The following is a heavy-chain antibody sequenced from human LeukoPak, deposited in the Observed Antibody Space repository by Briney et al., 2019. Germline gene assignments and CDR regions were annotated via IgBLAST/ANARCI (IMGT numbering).Heavy chain of an antibody. D-gene: IGHD1-26*01. CDR1: GYTFTGYY. CDR2: INPNSGGT. J-gene: IGHJ6*02. V-gene: IGHV1-2*04. CDR3: ARGGSYGSFYYYGMDV. Sequence: GASVKVSCKASGYTFTGYYMHWVRQAPGQGLEWMGWINPNSGGTNYARKFQGWVTMTRDTSISTAYMELSRLRSDDTAVYYCARGGSYGSFYYYGMDVWGQGTTVTVSS.